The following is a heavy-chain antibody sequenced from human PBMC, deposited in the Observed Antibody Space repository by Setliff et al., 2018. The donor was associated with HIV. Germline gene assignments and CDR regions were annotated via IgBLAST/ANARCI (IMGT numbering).Heavy chain of an antibody. CDR1: GYSISSGYY. CDR3: ARGRYRSRWYASDHYYIDV. D-gene: IGHD6-13*01. CDR2: IYHSEST. J-gene: IGHJ6*03. Sequence: KPSETLSLTCAVSGYSISSGYYWGWIRQPPGKGLEWIGSIYHSESTYYNPSLKSRVTISVDTSKNQFSLKLSSVTAADTAVYYCARGRYRSRWYASDHYYIDVWGKGTTVTVSS. V-gene: IGHV4-38-2*01.